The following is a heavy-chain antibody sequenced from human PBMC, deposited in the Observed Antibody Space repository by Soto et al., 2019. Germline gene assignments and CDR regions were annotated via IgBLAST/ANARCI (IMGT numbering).Heavy chain of an antibody. CDR2: HVPVFGTA. Sequence: QVQLVQSGAEVKKPGSSVKVSCKASGGTFSSLAISWVRQAPGQGLEWMGGHVPVFGTANYAQKFQDRVTITADKSTSTSYMERSSLRSEDTAVYYCARSPGVFDYWGQGTLVTVSS. V-gene: IGHV1-69*06. D-gene: IGHD3-10*01. CDR1: GGTFSSLA. CDR3: ARSPGVFDY. J-gene: IGHJ4*02.